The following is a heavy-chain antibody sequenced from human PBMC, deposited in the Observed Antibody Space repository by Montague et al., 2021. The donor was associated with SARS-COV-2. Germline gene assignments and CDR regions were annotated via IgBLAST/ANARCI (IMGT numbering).Heavy chain of an antibody. V-gene: IGHV4-59*01. CDR3: ARAQNICFIANCVNYFDL. D-gene: IGHD1-1*01. CDR1: CTSIGSCY. CDR2: VYYAFST. Sequence: SETLSLTCAVSCTSIGSCYSGSVRKCPRQGLGYVGYVYYAFSTKYNPSLKTRVTLSLDTPKNHFSLRLNSVTAADTAVYYCARAQNICFIANCVNYFDLWGLGALVSVSS. J-gene: IGHJ4*02.